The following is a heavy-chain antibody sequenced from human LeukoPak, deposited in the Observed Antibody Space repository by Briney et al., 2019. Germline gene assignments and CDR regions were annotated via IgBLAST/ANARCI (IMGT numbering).Heavy chain of an antibody. J-gene: IGHJ4*02. D-gene: IGHD6-13*01. CDR1: GGSISSYY. V-gene: IGHV4-59*08. CDR2: IYYSGST. Sequence: PSETLSLTCTVSGGSISSYYWSWIRQPPGKGLEWIGYIYYSGSTNYNPSLKSQVTISVDTSKNQFSLKLSSVTAADTAVYYCAGTGYSSTFDYWGQGTLVTVSS. CDR3: AGTGYSSTFDY.